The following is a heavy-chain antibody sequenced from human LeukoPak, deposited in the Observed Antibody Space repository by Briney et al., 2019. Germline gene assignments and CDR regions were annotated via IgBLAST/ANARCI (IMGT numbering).Heavy chain of an antibody. V-gene: IGHV1-2*02. CDR1: GYPFTGYY. CDR2: INPNSGFT. D-gene: IGHD2-2*01. Sequence: ASVKVSCKASGYPFTGYYLHWVRQPPGQGLEWMGWINPNSGFTNYAQKFQGRVTMTRDTSISTAYMKLSRLRSDDTAVYYCARLADCSSSSCRSFDYWGQGTLVTVSS. CDR3: ARLADCSSSSCRSFDY. J-gene: IGHJ4*02.